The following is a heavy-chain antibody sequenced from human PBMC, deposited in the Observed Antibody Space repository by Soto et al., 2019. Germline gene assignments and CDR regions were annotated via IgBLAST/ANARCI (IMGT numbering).Heavy chain of an antibody. V-gene: IGHV4-34*01. CDR2: INHRGSA. CDR3: ARNHCSGGICYLYFDY. J-gene: IGHJ4*02. D-gene: IGHD2-15*01. CDR1: GGSFSGYY. Sequence: SETLSLTCAVYGGSFSGYYWSWIRQPPGKGLEWIGEINHRGSANYSPSLKSRVTISADTSKNQFSLKLNSVTAADTAVYYCARNHCSGGICYLYFDYWGQGILVTVSS.